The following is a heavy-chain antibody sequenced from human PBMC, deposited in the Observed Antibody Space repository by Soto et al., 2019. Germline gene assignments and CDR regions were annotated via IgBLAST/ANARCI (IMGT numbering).Heavy chain of an antibody. CDR2: ISYDGSNK. V-gene: IGHV3-30-3*01. CDR1: GFTFSSYA. Sequence: QVQLVESGGGVVQPGRSLRLSCAASGFTFSSYAMHWVRQAPGKGLEWVAVISYDGSNKYYADSVKGRFTISRDNSKNTRYLQMYSLRAEDTAVYYCARLRTESRDYYDSRGAFDIWGQGTMVTVSS. J-gene: IGHJ3*02. D-gene: IGHD3-22*01. CDR3: ARLRTESRDYYDSRGAFDI.